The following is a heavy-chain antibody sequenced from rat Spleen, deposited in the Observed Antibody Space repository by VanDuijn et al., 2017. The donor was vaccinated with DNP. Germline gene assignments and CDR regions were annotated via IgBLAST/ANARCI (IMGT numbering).Heavy chain of an antibody. D-gene: IGHD1-7*01. Sequence: QVQLKESGPGLVQPSQTLSLTCTVSGFSLSSYHVSWVRQPPGKGLEWVAAIWSGGSTFYNPTLNSRLSISSDTSKSQVLLKMNSLQTEDTAMYFCARYYGYNYFDLWGQGVMVTVSS. V-gene: IGHV2S12*01. CDR2: IWSGGST. J-gene: IGHJ2*01. CDR1: GFSLSSYH. CDR3: ARYYGYNYFDL.